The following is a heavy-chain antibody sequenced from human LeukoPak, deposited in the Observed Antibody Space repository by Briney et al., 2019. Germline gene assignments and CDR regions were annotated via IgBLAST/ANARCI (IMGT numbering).Heavy chain of an antibody. CDR3: ARNSGYDLTPFDY. V-gene: IGHV1-2*02. CDR2: INPNSGGT. J-gene: IGHJ4*02. Sequence: ASVKVSCKASGYTFTGYYMHWVRQDPGQGLEWMGWINPNSGGTNYAQKFQGRVTMTRDTSISTAYMELSRLRSDDTAVYYCARNSGYDLTPFDYWGQGTLVTVSS. CDR1: GYTFTGYY. D-gene: IGHD5-12*01.